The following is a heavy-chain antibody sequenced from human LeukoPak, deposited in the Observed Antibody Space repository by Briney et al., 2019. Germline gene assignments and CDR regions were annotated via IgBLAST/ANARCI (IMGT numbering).Heavy chain of an antibody. Sequence: GGSLRLSCAASGFTLSNYWIHWVRQAPGKGLVWVSRINTDGSNTDYADSVKGRFTFSRDNAKNTLYLQMNSLRAEDTAVYYCARDSGNHFDYWGQGTLVTVSS. CDR3: ARDSGNHFDY. J-gene: IGHJ4*02. D-gene: IGHD1-14*01. CDR2: INTDGSNT. CDR1: GFTLSNYW. V-gene: IGHV3-74*01.